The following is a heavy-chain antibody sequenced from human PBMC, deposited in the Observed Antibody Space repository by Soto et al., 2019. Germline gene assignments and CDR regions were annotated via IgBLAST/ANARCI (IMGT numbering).Heavy chain of an antibody. Sequence: QVQLVQSGAEVKTPGASVRVSCKASGYSFSDYFIHWVRQAPGKGLEWTAWINPKNGGINYAQNFQGRVAVTSDTSISTVYMELSGLRYDDTAVFFCTRGVGAPNYFDSWGQGTLVTVSS. D-gene: IGHD2-15*01. CDR3: TRGVGAPNYFDS. J-gene: IGHJ4*02. CDR2: INPKNGGI. CDR1: GYSFSDYF. V-gene: IGHV1-2*02.